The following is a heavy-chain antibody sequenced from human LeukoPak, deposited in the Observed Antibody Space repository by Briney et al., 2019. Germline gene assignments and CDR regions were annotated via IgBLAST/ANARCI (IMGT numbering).Heavy chain of an antibody. Sequence: ASVKVSCKASGYTFTGYYMHWVRQAPGQELVWMGWINPNSGGTNYAQKFQGRVTMTRDTSISTAYMELSRLRSDDTAVYYCARDPPVGIQPGVDWGQGTLVTVSS. J-gene: IGHJ4*02. CDR2: INPNSGGT. CDR1: GYTFTGYY. V-gene: IGHV1-2*02. D-gene: IGHD5-18*01. CDR3: ARDPPVGIQPGVD.